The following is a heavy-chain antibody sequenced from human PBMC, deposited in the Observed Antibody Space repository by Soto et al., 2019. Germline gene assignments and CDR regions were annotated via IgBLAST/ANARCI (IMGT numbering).Heavy chain of an antibody. J-gene: IGHJ4*02. CDR1: GFTFSTYW. CDR3: VSLVSTVN. D-gene: IGHD2-21*01. V-gene: IGHV3-7*03. CDR2: IKEDGSRQ. Sequence: GGSLRLSCTASGFTFSTYWMTWVRQAPGKGLEWVATIKEDGSRQHYVDSVKGRFTISRDNAKNSMYLQMNNLRTEDTALYYCVSLVSTVNWGQGTLVTVSS.